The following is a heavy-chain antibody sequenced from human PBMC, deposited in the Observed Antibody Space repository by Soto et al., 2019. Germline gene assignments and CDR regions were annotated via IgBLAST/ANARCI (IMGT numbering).Heavy chain of an antibody. J-gene: IGHJ3*02. CDR2: FDPEDGET. V-gene: IGHV1-24*01. CDR3: ATHARYDSSGYYYLGAFDI. CDR1: GYTLTELS. Sequence: ASVKVSCKVSGYTLTELSMHWVRQAPGKGLEWMGGFDPEDGETIYARKFQGRATMTEDTSTDTAHMELSSLRSEDTAVYYCATHARYDSSGYYYLGAFDIWGQGTMVTVSS. D-gene: IGHD3-22*01.